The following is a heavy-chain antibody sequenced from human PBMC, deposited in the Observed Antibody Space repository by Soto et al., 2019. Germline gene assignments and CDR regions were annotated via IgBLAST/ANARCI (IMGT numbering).Heavy chain of an antibody. D-gene: IGHD1-1*01. V-gene: IGHV1-8*01. CDR2: MNPNSGNT. Sequence: ASVKVSCKASGYTFTSYDINWVRQATGQGLEWMGWMNPNSGNTGYAQKFQGRVTMTRNTSISTAYMELSSLRSEDTAVYYCARGEVQTRNYYYYYGMDVWGQGTTVTVSS. CDR1: GYTFTSYD. CDR3: ARGEVQTRNYYYYYGMDV. J-gene: IGHJ6*02.